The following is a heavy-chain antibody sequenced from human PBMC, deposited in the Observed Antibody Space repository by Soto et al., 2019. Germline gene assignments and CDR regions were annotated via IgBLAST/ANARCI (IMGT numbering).Heavy chain of an antibody. J-gene: IGHJ5*02. CDR3: ARLIVVVVAANKLHWFDP. CDR2: IYYSGST. D-gene: IGHD2-15*01. CDR1: GGSISSYY. Sequence: WETLSLTCTVSGGSISSYYWSWIRQPPGKGLEWIGYIYYSGSTNYNPSLKSRVTISVDTSKNQFSLKLSSVTAADTAVYYCARLIVVVVAANKLHWFDPWGQGTLVTVSS. V-gene: IGHV4-59*01.